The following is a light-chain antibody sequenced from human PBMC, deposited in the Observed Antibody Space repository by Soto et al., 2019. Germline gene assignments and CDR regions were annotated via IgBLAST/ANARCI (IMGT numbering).Light chain of an antibody. V-gene: IGKV3-15*01. CDR3: HQYENWPQT. J-gene: IGKJ1*01. CDR1: QSISSN. Sequence: EIVMTQSPATLSVSPGERATLSCRASQSISSNLAWYQQKLGQAPRLLIYRASTRATGIPAGFSGSGSGTEFTLTISSLQSEDFALYYCHQYENWPQTFGQGTKVDIK. CDR2: RAS.